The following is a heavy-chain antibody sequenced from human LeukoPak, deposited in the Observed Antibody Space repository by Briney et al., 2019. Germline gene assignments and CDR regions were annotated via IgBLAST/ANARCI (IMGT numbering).Heavy chain of an antibody. Sequence: ASVKVSCKASGYTFTSYGISWVRQAPGQGLEWMGWINTYNGNTDYAQKLQGRVTMTTDTSTSTAYMELRSLRSNDTAVYYCARDHLGSGSYSSGERVYWGQGTLVTVSS. CDR3: ARDHLGSGSYSSGERVY. V-gene: IGHV1-18*01. J-gene: IGHJ4*02. CDR2: INTYNGNT. D-gene: IGHD1-26*01. CDR1: GYTFTSYG.